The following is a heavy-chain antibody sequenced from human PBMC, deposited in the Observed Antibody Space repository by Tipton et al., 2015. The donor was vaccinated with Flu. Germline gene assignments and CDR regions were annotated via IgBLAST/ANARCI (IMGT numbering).Heavy chain of an antibody. V-gene: IGHV1-69*01. CDR3: ASGRYCSSTSRYAYYCYGMDV. Sequence: QLVQSGAEVRKPGSSVKVSCKASGGTFSSYAISWVRQAPGQGLEWMGGIIPIFGTANYAQKFQGRVTITADESTSTAHMELSSLRSEDPAVYYFASGRYCSSTSRYAYYCYGMDVWGQGTTVTVSS. CDR2: IIPIFGTA. D-gene: IGHD2-2*01. J-gene: IGHJ6*02. CDR1: GGTFSSYA.